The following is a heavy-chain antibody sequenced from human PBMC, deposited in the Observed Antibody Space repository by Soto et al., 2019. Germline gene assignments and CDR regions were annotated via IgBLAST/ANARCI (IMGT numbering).Heavy chain of an antibody. CDR3: ARLRTSQLLLYMDV. D-gene: IGHD2-2*01. V-gene: IGHV3-11*01. CDR2: ISSSGRTI. CDR1: GFTFSDYY. J-gene: IGHJ6*03. Sequence: GGSLRLSCAASGFTFSDYYMTWIRQAPGKGLEWVSYISSSGRTIYYADSVKGRFTISRDNAKNSLYLQMNSLRAEDTAVYYCARLRTSQLLLYMDVWGKGTTVTVSS.